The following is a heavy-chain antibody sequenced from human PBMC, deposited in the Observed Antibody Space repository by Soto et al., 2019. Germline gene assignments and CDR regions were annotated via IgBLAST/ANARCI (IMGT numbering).Heavy chain of an antibody. CDR2: ISGSGGST. CDR3: AKDPGVVVANDY. Sequence: GGSLRLSCAASGFTFSSYAMNWVRQAPGKGLEWVSAISGSGGSTYYADSVKGRFTISRDNSKNTLYLQMNSLRAEDTAVYYCAKDPGVVVANDYWGQGTLVTVSS. D-gene: IGHD2-21*01. V-gene: IGHV3-23*01. CDR1: GFTFSSYA. J-gene: IGHJ4*02.